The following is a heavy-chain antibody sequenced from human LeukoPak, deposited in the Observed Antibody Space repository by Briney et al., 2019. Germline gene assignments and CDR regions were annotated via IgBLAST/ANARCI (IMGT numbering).Heavy chain of an antibody. Sequence: GGSLRLSCAASGFTFSNTAMSWVRQAPGKGLEWVSSISASGGSTYYADSVKGRFTISRDNSKNTLYLQMNSLRAEDTAVYYCAKPARTDYADYWGQGTLVTVSS. CDR3: AKPARTDYADY. V-gene: IGHV3-23*01. D-gene: IGHD1-14*01. CDR2: ISASGGST. J-gene: IGHJ4*02. CDR1: GFTFSNTA.